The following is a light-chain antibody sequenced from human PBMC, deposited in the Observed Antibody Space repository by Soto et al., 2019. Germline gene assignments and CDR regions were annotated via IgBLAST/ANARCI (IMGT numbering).Light chain of an antibody. J-gene: IGLJ2*01. CDR3: SSYTTSSTLV. V-gene: IGLV2-14*01. Sequence: QSALTQPASVSGSPGRSITISCTGTSSDVGTYNYVSWYQQHPGKAPKLMIYEVTNRPSGVPYRFSGSKSGNTASLTISGLQAEDEADYYCSSYTTSSTLVFGGGTKLTVL. CDR1: SSDVGTYNY. CDR2: EVT.